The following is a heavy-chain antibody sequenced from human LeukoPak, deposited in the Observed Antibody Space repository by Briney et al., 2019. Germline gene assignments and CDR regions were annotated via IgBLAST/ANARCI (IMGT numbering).Heavy chain of an antibody. Sequence: PGRSLRLSCAASGFTFSSYGMHWVRQAPGKGLEWVAVIWYDGSNKYYADSVKGRSTISRDNSKNTLYLQMNSLRAEDTAVYYCARVRCQRLVKDAFDIWGQGTMVTVSS. D-gene: IGHD6-13*01. CDR2: IWYDGSNK. CDR1: GFTFSSYG. V-gene: IGHV3-33*01. J-gene: IGHJ3*02. CDR3: ARVRCQRLVKDAFDI.